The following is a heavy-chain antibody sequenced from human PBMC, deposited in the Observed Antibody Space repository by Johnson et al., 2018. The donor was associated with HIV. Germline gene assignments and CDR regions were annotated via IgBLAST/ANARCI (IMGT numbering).Heavy chain of an antibody. J-gene: IGHJ3*02. V-gene: IGHV3-30*04. CDR3: ARDGDYYDSNGGDAFDI. CDR1: GFTFRSYA. D-gene: IGHD3-22*01. Sequence: QMQLVESGGGVVQPGKSLRLSCVASGFTFRSYAMHWVRQAPGKGLEWVTLISYDENNKLYADSVKGRFTISRDNSKNTLYLQMNSLRAEDTAVYFCARDGDYYDSNGGDAFDIWGQGTMVTVSS. CDR2: ISYDENNK.